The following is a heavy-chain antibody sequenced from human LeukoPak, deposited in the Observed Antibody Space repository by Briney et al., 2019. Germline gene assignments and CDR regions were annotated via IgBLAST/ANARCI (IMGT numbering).Heavy chain of an antibody. CDR2: ISGSGGST. D-gene: IGHD3-22*01. CDR1: GCTFSSYA. Sequence: GGALRLSCAGSGCTFSSYAMSGVRQAPGKGLEGVSAISGSGGSTYYADSVKGRFTISRDNSKKTLYLQMNSLRAEDTAVYYCAKALYYDTDYYYLDVWGKGTTVTVSS. J-gene: IGHJ6*03. CDR3: AKALYYDTDYYYLDV. V-gene: IGHV3-23*01.